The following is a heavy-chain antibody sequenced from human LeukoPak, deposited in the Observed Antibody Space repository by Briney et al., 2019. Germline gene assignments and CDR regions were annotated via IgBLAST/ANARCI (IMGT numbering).Heavy chain of an antibody. CDR2: INHSGST. Sequence: PSETLSLTCTVSGGSISGYYWSWIRQPPGKGLEWIGEINHSGSTNYNPSLKSRVTISVDTSKNQFSLKLSSVTAADTAVYYCARQTGSPYGMDVWGQGTTVTVSS. V-gene: IGHV4-34*01. CDR1: GGSISGYY. J-gene: IGHJ6*02. CDR3: ARQTGSPYGMDV. D-gene: IGHD1-14*01.